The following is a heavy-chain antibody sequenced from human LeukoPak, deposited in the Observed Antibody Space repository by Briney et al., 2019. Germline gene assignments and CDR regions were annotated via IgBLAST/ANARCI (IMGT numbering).Heavy chain of an antibody. J-gene: IGHJ3*01. D-gene: IGHD2-15*01. V-gene: IGHV3-23*01. CDR2: ISGSGSST. CDR3: AKGMSSNRVFDF. Sequence: GGSLTLSCALSGFTFSTHAMRWVRPPPGKWLEWVSSISGSGSSTYYADSEKGRFTISRDNSKNALYQQMISLSAEDTAVYYCAKGMSSNRVFDFWGQGTMVTVSS. CDR1: GFTFSTHA.